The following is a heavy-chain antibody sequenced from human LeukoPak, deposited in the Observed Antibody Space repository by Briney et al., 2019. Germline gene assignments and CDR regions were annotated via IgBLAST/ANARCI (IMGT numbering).Heavy chain of an antibody. Sequence: PGRSLRLSCAASGFIFDDYAMHWVQQAPGKGLEWVSGISWNSGSIGYADSVRGRFTISRDNSKNSLYLQMNSLRAEDTALYYCAKDRAYGYGSFDIWGQGTMVTVSS. CDR1: GFIFDDYA. J-gene: IGHJ3*02. D-gene: IGHD4-17*01. V-gene: IGHV3-9*01. CDR3: AKDRAYGYGSFDI. CDR2: ISWNSGSI.